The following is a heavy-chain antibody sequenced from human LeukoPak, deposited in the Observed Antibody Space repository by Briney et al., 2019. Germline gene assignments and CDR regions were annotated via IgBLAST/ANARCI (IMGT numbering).Heavy chain of an antibody. J-gene: IGHJ6*02. CDR3: ARVPSIGVDRLNNYYGMDV. Sequence: SGAPFLPSTVSSGFAFSSYFFWGVGRPPPGEGVWGVWTNPYSGTTYYNPSLNNRVTISVDTSKNQFSLRLTSVTAADTAVYYCARVPSIGVDRLNNYYGMDVWGHGTTVTVSS. V-gene: IGHV4-39*07. CDR2: NPYSGTT. D-gene: IGHD3-3*01. CDR1: GFAFSSYFF.